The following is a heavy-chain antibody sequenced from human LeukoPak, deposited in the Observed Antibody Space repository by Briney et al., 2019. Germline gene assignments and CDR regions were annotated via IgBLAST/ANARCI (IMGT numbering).Heavy chain of an antibody. D-gene: IGHD3-22*01. V-gene: IGHV1-24*01. Sequence: APVKVSCKASGYTFTSHYMQWVRQAPGKGLEWMGGFDPEDGETIYAQKFQGRVTMTEDTSTDTAYMELSSLRSEDTAVYYCATGVHSSGSDAFDIWGQGTMVTVSS. CDR3: ATGVHSSGSDAFDI. CDR1: GYTFTSHY. CDR2: FDPEDGET. J-gene: IGHJ3*02.